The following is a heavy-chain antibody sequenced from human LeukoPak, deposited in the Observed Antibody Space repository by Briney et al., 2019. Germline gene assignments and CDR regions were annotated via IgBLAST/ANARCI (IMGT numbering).Heavy chain of an antibody. D-gene: IGHD5-24*01. J-gene: IGHJ4*02. CDR1: GYTFTIYD. CDR3: ARGLFSRDGYNFDY. V-gene: IGHV1-8*01. Sequence: ASVNVSFKASGYTFTIYDIKWVRQAPGQGLEWMGGMNPNSGNTGYAQKFQGRVTMTRNTSISTAYLELSSLRSEDTAVYYCARGLFSRDGYNFDYWGQGTLVTVSS. CDR2: MNPNSGNT.